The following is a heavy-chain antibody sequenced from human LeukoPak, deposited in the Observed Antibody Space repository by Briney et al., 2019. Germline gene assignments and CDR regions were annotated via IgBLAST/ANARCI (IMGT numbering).Heavy chain of an antibody. CDR3: VKDGAVAGTRFDY. Sequence: GGSLRLSCSASGFTFSNYAMYWVRQAPGKGLEYVSTISSNGINTYYADSLKGRFTTSRDNSKNTLYLQMSSLRVEDTAVYYCVKDGAVAGTRFDYWGQGTLVTVSS. J-gene: IGHJ4*02. D-gene: IGHD6-19*01. CDR1: GFTFSNYA. V-gene: IGHV3-64D*09. CDR2: ISSNGINT.